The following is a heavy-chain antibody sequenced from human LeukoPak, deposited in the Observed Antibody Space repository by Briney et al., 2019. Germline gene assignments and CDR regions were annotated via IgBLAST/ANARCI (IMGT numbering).Heavy chain of an antibody. CDR2: IWPDGSDK. V-gene: IGHV3-7*01. CDR1: GFSFSEYW. D-gene: IGHD2-21*02. Sequence: SGGSLRLSCAASGFSFSEYWMAWARQAPGKGLEWVANIWPDGSDKYHVDSVRGRFTISRDNALYSLNLQMNSLRVEDTAVYYCARDAAVTHYFDYWGQGTLVTVSS. J-gene: IGHJ4*02. CDR3: ARDAAVTHYFDY.